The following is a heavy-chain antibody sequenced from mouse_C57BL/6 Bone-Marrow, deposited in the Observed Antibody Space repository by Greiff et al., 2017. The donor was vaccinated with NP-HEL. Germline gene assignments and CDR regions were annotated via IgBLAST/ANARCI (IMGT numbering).Heavy chain of an antibody. V-gene: IGHV1-82*01. CDR2: IYPGDGDT. CDR1: GYAFSSSW. CDR3: ARGDDYDVAWFAY. J-gene: IGHJ3*01. D-gene: IGHD2-4*01. Sequence: VQRVESGPELVKPGASVKISCKASGYAFSSSWMNWVTQRPGKGLEWIGRIYPGDGDTNYNGKFKGKATLTADKSSSTAYMQLSSLTSEDSAVYFCARGDDYDVAWFAYWGQGTLVTVSA.